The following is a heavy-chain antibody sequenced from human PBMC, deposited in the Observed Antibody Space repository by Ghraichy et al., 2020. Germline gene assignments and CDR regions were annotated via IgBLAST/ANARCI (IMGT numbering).Heavy chain of an antibody. CDR2: IYYSGST. CDR3: ARRLEGRQWLTPHDGFDI. V-gene: IGHV4-39*01. D-gene: IGHD6-19*01. Sequence: SETLSLTCTVSGGSISSSSYYWGWIRQPPGKGLEWIGSIYYSGSTYYNPSLKSRVTISVDTSKNQFSLKLSSVTAADTAVYYCARRLEGRQWLTPHDGFDIWGQGTMVTVSS. J-gene: IGHJ3*02. CDR1: GGSISSSSYY.